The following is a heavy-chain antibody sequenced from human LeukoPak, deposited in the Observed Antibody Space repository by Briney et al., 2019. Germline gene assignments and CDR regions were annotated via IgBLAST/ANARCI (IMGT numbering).Heavy chain of an antibody. CDR3: AAWGDSGLVFDY. Sequence: PGGSLRLSCAASGFTFSSYSMNWVRQPPGKGLEWIGEINHSGSTNYNPSLKSRVTISVDTSKNQFSLKLSSVTAADTAVYYCAAWGDSGLVFDYWGQGTLVTVSS. CDR1: GFTFSSYS. CDR2: INHSGST. V-gene: IGHV4-34*08. D-gene: IGHD6-19*01. J-gene: IGHJ4*02.